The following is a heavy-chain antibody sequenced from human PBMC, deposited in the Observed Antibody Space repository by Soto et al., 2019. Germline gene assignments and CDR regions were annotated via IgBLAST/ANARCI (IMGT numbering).Heavy chain of an antibody. CDR1: GFTFSDYY. J-gene: IGHJ6*03. Sequence: QVQLVESGGGLVKPGGSLRLSCAASGFTFSDYYMSWIHQAPGKGLEWVSYISRSGSTIYYADSVKGRFTISRDNAKTTLYLQMNSLRAEDTAVDYCAGVRTVELRYYYYCMDVWGKGTTVTVSS. D-gene: IGHD1-7*01. CDR2: ISRSGSTI. CDR3: AGVRTVELRYYYYCMDV. V-gene: IGHV3-11*01.